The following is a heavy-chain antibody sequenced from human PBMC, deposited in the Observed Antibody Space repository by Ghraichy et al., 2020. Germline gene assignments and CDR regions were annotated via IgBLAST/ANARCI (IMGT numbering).Heavy chain of an antibody. Sequence: SETLSLTCAVYGGSFSGYYWSWIRQPPGKGLEWIGEINHSGSTNYNPSLESRVTISVDTSKNQFSLKLSSVTAADTAVYYCASNIVGARWGQGTLVTVSS. J-gene: IGHJ4*02. CDR3: ASNIVGAR. D-gene: IGHD1-26*01. V-gene: IGHV4-34*01. CDR1: GGSFSGYY. CDR2: INHSGST.